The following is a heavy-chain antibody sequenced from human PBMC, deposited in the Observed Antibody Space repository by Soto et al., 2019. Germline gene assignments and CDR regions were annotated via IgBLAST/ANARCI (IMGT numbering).Heavy chain of an antibody. J-gene: IGHJ4*02. V-gene: IGHV4-39*01. CDR1: GVSISNSSYY. Sequence: SESLSLTCTVSGVSISNSSYYWGWIRRPPGKGLEWIGTIYYSGITYYNPSLKSRVTISVDTSKNQFSLKLTSVTAADTAVYYCARHGSNWGQGTLVTVSS. CDR3: ARHGSN. CDR2: IYYSGIT.